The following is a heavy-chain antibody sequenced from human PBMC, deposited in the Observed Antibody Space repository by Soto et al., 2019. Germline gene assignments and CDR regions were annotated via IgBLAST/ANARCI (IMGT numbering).Heavy chain of an antibody. J-gene: IGHJ3*02. CDR2: INPNSGGT. V-gene: IGHV1-2*04. CDR3: ARGLGITIFGVVITSHDAFDI. Sequence: ASVKVSCKASGYTFTGYYVHWVRQAPGQGLEWMGWINPNSGGTNYAQKFQGWVTMTRDTSISTAYMELSRLRSDDTAVYYCARGLGITIFGVVITSHDAFDIWGQGTMVTVSS. CDR1: GYTFTGYY. D-gene: IGHD3-3*01.